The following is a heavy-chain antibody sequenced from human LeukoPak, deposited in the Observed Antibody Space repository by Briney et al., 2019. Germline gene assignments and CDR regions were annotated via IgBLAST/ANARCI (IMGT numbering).Heavy chain of an antibody. CDR3: ARDYRYCSSTSCYASDY. CDR2: MYHSGST. J-gene: IGHJ4*02. D-gene: IGHD2-2*01. V-gene: IGHV4-38-2*02. CDR1: GYSISSGYY. Sequence: SETLSLTCAVSGYSISSGYYWGWIRQPPGKGLEWIGNMYHSGSTYYNPSLKSRVTISVDTSKNQFSLKLSSVTAADTAVYYCARDYRYCSSTSCYASDYWGQGTLVTVSS.